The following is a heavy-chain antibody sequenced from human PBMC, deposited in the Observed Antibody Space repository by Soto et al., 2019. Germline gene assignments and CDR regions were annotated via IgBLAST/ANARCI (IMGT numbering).Heavy chain of an antibody. D-gene: IGHD5-18*01. Sequence: SVKVSCKASGGTFSSYAISWVRQAPGQGLEWMGGIIPIFGTANYAQKFQGRVTITADKSTRTAYMELSSLRAEDTAVYYCARDNVRGSYGSKNYGMDGRGQGTTVTVSS. CDR3: ARDNVRGSYGSKNYGMDG. CDR1: GGTFSSYA. V-gene: IGHV1-69*06. J-gene: IGHJ6*02. CDR2: IIPIFGTA.